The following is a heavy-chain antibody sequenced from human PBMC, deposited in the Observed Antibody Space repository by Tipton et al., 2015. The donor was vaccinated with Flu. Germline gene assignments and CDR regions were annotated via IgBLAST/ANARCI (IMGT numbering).Heavy chain of an antibody. CDR3: ARAPSGGSSIAARPNWFDP. CDR2: INHGGST. J-gene: IGHJ5*02. V-gene: IGHV4-34*01. D-gene: IGHD6-6*01. CDR1: GGSFSGYY. Sequence: TLSLTCAVYGGSFSGYYWSWIRQPPGKGLEWIGEINHGGSTNYNPSLKSRVTISVDTSKNQFSLKLSSVTAADTAVYYCARAPSGGSSIAARPNWFDPGGQRTLLTVSS.